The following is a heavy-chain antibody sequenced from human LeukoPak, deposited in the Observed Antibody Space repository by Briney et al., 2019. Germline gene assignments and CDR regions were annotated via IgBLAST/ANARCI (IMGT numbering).Heavy chain of an antibody. Sequence: QTGGSLRLSCAASGFTFSTYAMSWVRQTPGKGLGWVAAISGDNPGTYHANSVKGRFTISRDNSKNTLHLQMSGLRAEDTARYYCAKAPVGHCSGAFCYHFDSWGQGTLVTVTS. CDR1: GFTFSTYA. J-gene: IGHJ4*02. D-gene: IGHD2-15*01. V-gene: IGHV3-23*01. CDR2: ISGDNPGT. CDR3: AKAPVGHCSGAFCYHFDS.